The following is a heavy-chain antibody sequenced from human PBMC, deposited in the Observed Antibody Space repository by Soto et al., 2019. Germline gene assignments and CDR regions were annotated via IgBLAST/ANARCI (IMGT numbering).Heavy chain of an antibody. V-gene: IGHV1-69*08. D-gene: IGHD2-2*02. CDR3: ARDPPVVPATAIPPFY. J-gene: IGHJ4*02. CDR1: GGTFSSYT. CDR2: IIPILGIA. Sequence: QVQLVQSGAEVKKPGSSVKVSCKASGGTFSSYTISWVRQAPGQGLEWMGRIIPILGIANYAQKFQGRDTITADKSTSTAYMELSSLRSEDTAVYYCARDPPVVPATAIPPFYWGQGTLVTVSS.